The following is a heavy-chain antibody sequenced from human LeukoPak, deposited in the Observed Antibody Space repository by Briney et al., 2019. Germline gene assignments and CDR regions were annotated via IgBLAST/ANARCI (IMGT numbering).Heavy chain of an antibody. V-gene: IGHV3-23*01. CDR2: ISGSGGST. J-gene: IGHJ4*02. CDR1: GFTFSSYA. Sequence: GGSLRLSCAASGFTFSSYAMSWVRQAPGKGLEWVSAISGSGGSTYYEDSVKGRFTISRDNSKNTLYLQMNSLRAEDTAVYYCAKGAMVRGVIRYYFDYWGQGTLVTVSS. D-gene: IGHD3-10*01. CDR3: AKGAMVRGVIRYYFDY.